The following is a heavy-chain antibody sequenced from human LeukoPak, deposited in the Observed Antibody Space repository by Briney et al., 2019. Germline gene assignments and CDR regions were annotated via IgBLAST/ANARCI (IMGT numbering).Heavy chain of an antibody. D-gene: IGHD3-22*01. CDR1: GYTFTGYY. V-gene: IGHV1-2*02. CDR3: ARGEGDYYDSSGPFDY. Sequence: ASVKVSCKASGYTFTGYYMHWVRQAPGQGLEWMGWINPNSGGTNYAQKFQGRVTMTRDTSISTAYMELSRLRSDDTAVYYCARGEGDYYDSSGPFDYWGQGTLVTVSS. CDR2: INPNSGGT. J-gene: IGHJ4*02.